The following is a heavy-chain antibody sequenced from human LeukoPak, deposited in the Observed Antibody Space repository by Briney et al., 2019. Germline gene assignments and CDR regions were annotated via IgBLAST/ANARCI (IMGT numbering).Heavy chain of an antibody. CDR2: IIPILGIA. J-gene: IGHJ4*02. CDR1: GGTFSSYT. Sequence: ASVKVSCKASGGTFSSYTISWVRQAPGQGLEWMGRIIPILGIANYAQKFQGRVTITADKSTSTAYMELSSLRSEDTAVYYCAREEDCSGGSCCSVWGQGTLVTVSS. V-gene: IGHV1-69*04. D-gene: IGHD2-15*01. CDR3: AREEDCSGGSCCSV.